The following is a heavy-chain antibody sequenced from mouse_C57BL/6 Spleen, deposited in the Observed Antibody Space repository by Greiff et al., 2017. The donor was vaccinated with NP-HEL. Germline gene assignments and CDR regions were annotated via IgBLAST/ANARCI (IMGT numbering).Heavy chain of an antibody. Sequence: EVKLEESGGGLVQPGGSMKLSCAASGFTFSDAWMDWVRQSPEKGLEWVAEIRNKANNHATYYAESVKGRFTISRDDSKSSVYLQMNSLRAEDTGIYYCTRAFGGYTAWFAYWGQGTLVTVSA. V-gene: IGHV6-6*01. CDR1: GFTFSDAW. J-gene: IGHJ3*01. CDR2: IRNKANNHAT. D-gene: IGHD2-2*01. CDR3: TRAFGGYTAWFAY.